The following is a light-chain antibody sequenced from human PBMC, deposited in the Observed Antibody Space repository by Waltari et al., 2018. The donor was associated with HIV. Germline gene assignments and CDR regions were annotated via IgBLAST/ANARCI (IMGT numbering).Light chain of an antibody. V-gene: IGLV3-25*03. CDR2: RDI. CDR3: QSADNSGTYV. J-gene: IGLJ1*01. Sequence: SYDLTQPPSVSVSPGQTARITCSGDTLSNQYSYWYQQKSGQAPVLVIFRDIERPSGIPGRCSGSRSGATVTLTISGVQAEDEADYYCQSADNSGTYVFATGTQVTVL. CDR1: TLSNQY.